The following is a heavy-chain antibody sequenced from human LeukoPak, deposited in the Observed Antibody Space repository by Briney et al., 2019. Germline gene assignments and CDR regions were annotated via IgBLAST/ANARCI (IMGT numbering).Heavy chain of an antibody. CDR3: AYCSGGSCYSGWFDP. V-gene: IGHV1-3*01. D-gene: IGHD2-15*01. J-gene: IGHJ5*02. Sequence: ASVKVSFKASGYTFTSYAMHWVRQAPGQRLEWMGWINAGNGNTKYSQKFQGRVTITRDTSASTAYMELSSLRSEDTAVYYCAYCSGGSCYSGWFDPWGQGTLVTVSS. CDR1: GYTFTSYA. CDR2: INAGNGNT.